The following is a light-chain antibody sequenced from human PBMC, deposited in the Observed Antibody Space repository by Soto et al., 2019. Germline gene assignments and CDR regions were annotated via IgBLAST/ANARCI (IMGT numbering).Light chain of an antibody. V-gene: IGKV3-20*01. CDR3: QQYSSWLWT. J-gene: IGKJ1*01. Sequence: EIVFTQSPANLSLSPGERATLSCRASQRVTSTYFAWYQQRPGQAPRLLIYGASNRATGVPARISGSVSGTEFTLTIASLQSEDFAVYYCQQYSSWLWTFGQGTKVDIK. CDR1: QRVTSTY. CDR2: GAS.